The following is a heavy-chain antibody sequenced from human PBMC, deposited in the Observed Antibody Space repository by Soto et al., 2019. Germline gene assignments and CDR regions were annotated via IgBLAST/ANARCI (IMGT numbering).Heavy chain of an antibody. CDR3: AREGAAGPFDY. D-gene: IGHD6-13*01. CDR2: ISSSSSYI. CDR1: GFTFSSCS. V-gene: IGHV3-21*01. Sequence: GGSLRLSCAASGFTFSSCSMNWVRQAPGKGLEWVSSISSSSSYIYYADSVKGRFTISRDNAKNSLYLQMNSLRAEDTAVYYCAREGAAGPFDYWGQGTLVTVSS. J-gene: IGHJ4*02.